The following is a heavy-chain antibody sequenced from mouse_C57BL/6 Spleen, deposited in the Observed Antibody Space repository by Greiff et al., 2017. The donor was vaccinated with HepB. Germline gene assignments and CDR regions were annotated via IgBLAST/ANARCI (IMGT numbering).Heavy chain of an antibody. D-gene: IGHD1-1*01. Sequence: VQLQQPGAELVKPGASVKMSCKASGYTFTSYWITWVKQRPGQGLEWIGDIYPGSGSTNYNEKFKSKATLTVDTSSSTAYMQLSSLTSEDSAVYYCARPYYYGSLYWYFDVWGTGTTVTVSS. CDR2: IYPGSGST. V-gene: IGHV1-55*01. CDR3: ARPYYYGSLYWYFDV. CDR1: GYTFTSYW. J-gene: IGHJ1*03.